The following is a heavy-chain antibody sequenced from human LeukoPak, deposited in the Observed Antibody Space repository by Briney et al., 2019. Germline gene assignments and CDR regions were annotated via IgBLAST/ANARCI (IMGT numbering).Heavy chain of an antibody. CDR1: GGSVSSGSYY. D-gene: IGHD4-17*01. Sequence: PSETLSLTCTVSGGSVSSGSYYWSWIRQPPGKGLEWIGYIYYSGSTNYNPSLKSRLTISVDTSENQFSLKLSSVTAADTAVYYCARAPLTTVNRGGMDVWGKGTTVTVSS. CDR3: ARAPLTTVNRGGMDV. J-gene: IGHJ6*04. CDR2: IYYSGST. V-gene: IGHV4-61*01.